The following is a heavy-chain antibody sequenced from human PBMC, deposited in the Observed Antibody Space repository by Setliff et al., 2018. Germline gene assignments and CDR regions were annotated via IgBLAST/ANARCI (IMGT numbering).Heavy chain of an antibody. D-gene: IGHD5-18*01. CDR1: GGSISSGSYY. CDR3: ARGRGYSYGSTFHYYYGMDV. J-gene: IGHJ6*02. CDR2: IYTSGST. Sequence: PSETLSLTCTVSGGSISSGSYYWSWIRQPAGKGLEWIGRIYTSGSTNYNPSLKSRVTISVDTSKNQFSLKLSSVTAAGTAVYYCARGRGYSYGSTFHYYYGMDVWGQGTTVTVS. V-gene: IGHV4-61*02.